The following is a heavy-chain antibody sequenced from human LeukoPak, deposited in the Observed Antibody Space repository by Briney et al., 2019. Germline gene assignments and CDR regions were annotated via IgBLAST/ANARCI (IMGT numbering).Heavy chain of an antibody. D-gene: IGHD2-2*01. V-gene: IGHV1-18*01. J-gene: IGHJ6*03. CDR3: ARDRVVYCSSISCQLCPTNLYYYYYMDV. Sequence: ASVKVSCKASGYTFTSYGISWVRQAPGEGLEWMGWISAYNGNTNYAQKLQGRVTMTTDTSTSTAYMELRSLRSDDTAVYYCARDRVVYCSSISCQLCPTNLYYYYYMDVWGKGTTATVSS. CDR1: GYTFTSYG. CDR2: ISAYNGNT.